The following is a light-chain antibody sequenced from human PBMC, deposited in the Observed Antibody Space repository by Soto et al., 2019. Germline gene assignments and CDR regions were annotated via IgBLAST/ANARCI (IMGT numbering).Light chain of an antibody. J-gene: IGKJ1*01. V-gene: IGKV1-5*03. CDR3: QQYSDNWT. Sequence: DIQMTQSPSTLSASVGDRVTITCRASQTINSWLAWYQQKPGTAPNLLIYKASTLQGGVPSRFSGSGSGTEFTLTISSLQPDDSAIYYCQQYSDNWTFGQGTKVEIK. CDR1: QTINSW. CDR2: KAS.